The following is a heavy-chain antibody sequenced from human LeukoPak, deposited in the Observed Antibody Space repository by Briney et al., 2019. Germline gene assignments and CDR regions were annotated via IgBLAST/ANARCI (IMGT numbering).Heavy chain of an antibody. CDR1: GYTFTGYY. D-gene: IGHD2-2*01. CDR3: ARVRFGGTMPRAFDI. Sequence: ASVKVSCKASGYTFTGYYMHWVRRATGPGLEWMGWINPNSGGTNYAQKFQGRGTMTRDTSISTAYMELSRLRSDDTAVYYCARVRFGGTMPRAFDIWGQGTMVTVSS. J-gene: IGHJ3*02. CDR2: INPNSGGT. V-gene: IGHV1-2*02.